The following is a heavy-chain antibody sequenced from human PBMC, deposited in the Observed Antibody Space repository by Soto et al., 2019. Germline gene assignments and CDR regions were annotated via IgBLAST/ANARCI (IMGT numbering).Heavy chain of an antibody. V-gene: IGHV3-30*18. Sequence: QVQLVESGGGVVQPGRSLRLSCVASGFDFSIYGMHWVRQAPGKGLEWVAVISYGGNNIYYGDSVKGRFTISRDNSKNTLYLQMNRLRPEDTAVYYCAKVVPGIIAVACPCDSWGQGTLVTVSS. CDR3: AKVVPGIIAVACPCDS. CDR2: ISYGGNNI. J-gene: IGHJ4*02. CDR1: GFDFSIYG. D-gene: IGHD6-19*01.